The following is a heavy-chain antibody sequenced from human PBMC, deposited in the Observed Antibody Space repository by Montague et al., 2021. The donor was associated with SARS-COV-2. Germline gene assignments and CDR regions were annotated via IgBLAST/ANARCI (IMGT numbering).Heavy chain of an antibody. CDR2: TYYRSKWNN. D-gene: IGHD6-13*01. CDR3: ARGASRSWLVGYFQL. J-gene: IGHJ1*01. V-gene: IGHV6-1*01. CDR1: GDSVSIKSAS. Sequence: CAISGDSVSIKSASGNWIRQTPSSGPHWGGRTYYRSKWNNDYAVSVKSRITINPDTSKNQFSLQLNSVTPEDTAVYYCARGASRSWLVGYFQLWGQGTLVTISS.